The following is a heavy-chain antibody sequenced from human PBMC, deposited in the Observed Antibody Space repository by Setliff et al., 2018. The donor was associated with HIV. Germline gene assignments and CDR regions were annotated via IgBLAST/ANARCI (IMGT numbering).Heavy chain of an antibody. D-gene: IGHD4-17*01. CDR1: GYRFTDFY. CDR2: INPNTGGT. CDR3: ARSTTAD. V-gene: IGHV1-2*02. Sequence: ASVKVSCKTFGYRFTDFYVNWVRQAPGPGLEWMGWINPNTGGTNYAQKFQGRVTMTRDTSISTAYMELSRLRSDDTALYYCARSTTADWGQGTMVTVSS. J-gene: IGHJ4*02.